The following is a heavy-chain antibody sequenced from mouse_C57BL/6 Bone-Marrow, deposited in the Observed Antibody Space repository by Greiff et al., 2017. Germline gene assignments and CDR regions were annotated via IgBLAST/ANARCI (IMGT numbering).Heavy chain of an antibody. Sequence: VQLQQSGPGLVAPSQSLSITCTVSGFSLTSYAISWVRQPPGKGLEWLGVIWTGGGTHYNSALKSRLSISKDNSKRQVFLKLISLQTDDTARYYWARSWGYWGRGTTLTVSS. J-gene: IGHJ2*01. CDR1: GFSLTSYA. V-gene: IGHV2-9-1*01. D-gene: IGHD4-1*01. CDR3: ARSWGY. CDR2: IWTGGGT.